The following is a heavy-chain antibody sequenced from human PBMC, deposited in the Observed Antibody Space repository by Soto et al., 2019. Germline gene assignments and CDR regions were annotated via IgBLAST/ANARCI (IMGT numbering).Heavy chain of an antibody. J-gene: IGHJ4*02. CDR2: IDISGAST. V-gene: IGHV3-23*05. Sequence: AGGSLRLSCAASGFTFGNYAMSWVRQAPGKGLEWVSVIDISGASTRYVDSVKGRFTISRDNSKNTLYLQMNSLRAEDTAIYYCAKDLGGVDTWNDFDYWGQGTLVTVSS. CDR1: GFTFGNYA. CDR3: AKDLGGVDTWNDFDY. D-gene: IGHD1-1*01.